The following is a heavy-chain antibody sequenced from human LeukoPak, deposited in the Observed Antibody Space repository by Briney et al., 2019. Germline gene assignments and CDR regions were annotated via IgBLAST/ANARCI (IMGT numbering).Heavy chain of an antibody. V-gene: IGHV4-39*07. Sequence: SETLSLTCTVSGGSISSSSYYWGWIRQPPGKGLEWIGRIYTSGSTNYNPSLKSRVTMSVDTSKNQFSLKLSSVTAADTAVYYCARDLGYSYALLGWYFDLWGRGTLVTVSS. CDR3: ARDLGYSYALLGWYFDL. J-gene: IGHJ2*01. D-gene: IGHD5-18*01. CDR1: GGSISSSSYY. CDR2: IYTSGST.